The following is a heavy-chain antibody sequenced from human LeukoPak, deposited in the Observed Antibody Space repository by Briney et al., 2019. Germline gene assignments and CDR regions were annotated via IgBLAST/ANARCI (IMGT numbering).Heavy chain of an antibody. CDR1: GGSISSYY. CDR3: ARGIAAAGEPFDY. D-gene: IGHD6-13*01. Sequence: SETLSLTCTVSGGSISSYYWSWIRQPPGKGLEWIGYIYYSGSTNYNPSLKSRVTISVDTSKNQFSLKLSSVTAADTAVYYCARGIAAAGEPFDYWGQGTLVTVFS. CDR2: IYYSGST. J-gene: IGHJ4*02. V-gene: IGHV4-59*08.